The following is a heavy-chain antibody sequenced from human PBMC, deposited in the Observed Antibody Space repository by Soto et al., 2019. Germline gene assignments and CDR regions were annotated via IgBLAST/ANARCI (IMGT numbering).Heavy chain of an antibody. CDR3: RQSSSSRPDYSYSMDV. V-gene: IGHV3-23*01. CDR2: ISGSGGNT. J-gene: IGHJ6*02. D-gene: IGHD6-6*01. Sequence: EVQLLESGGGLVQPGGSLRLSCAASGFTSSNYAMSWGRQAPGKGLEWVSAISGSGGNTYYADSVKGRFTISRDNSKNTLFLQMNSLRAEDTAVYYCRQSSSSRPDYSYSMDVWGQGTTVTVSS. CDR1: GFTSSNYA.